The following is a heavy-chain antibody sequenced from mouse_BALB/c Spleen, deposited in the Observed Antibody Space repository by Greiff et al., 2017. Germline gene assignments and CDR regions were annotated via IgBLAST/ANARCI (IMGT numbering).Heavy chain of an antibody. CDR3: ARDKGYYGPYAMDY. D-gene: IGHD1-2*01. V-gene: IGHV7-3*02. J-gene: IGHJ4*01. CDR1: GFTFTDYY. Sequence: VQLKESGGGLVQPGGSLRLSCATSGFTFTDYYMSWVRQPPGKALEWLGFIRNKANGYTTEYSASVKGRFTISRDNSQSILYLQMNTLRAEDSATYYCARDKGYYGPYAMDYWGQGTSVTVSS. CDR2: IRNKANGYTT.